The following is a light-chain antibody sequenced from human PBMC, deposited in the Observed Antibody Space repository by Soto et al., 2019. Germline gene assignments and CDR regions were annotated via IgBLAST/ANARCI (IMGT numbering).Light chain of an antibody. CDR3: QQRSNWPHT. CDR1: QSVSSY. Sequence: EIVLTQSPSTLSVSPGERATLSCRSSQSVSSYLAWYQHKPGQAPRLLIYDTSNRATGIPARFSGSGSGTDFTLTISSLEPEDFAVYYCQQRSNWPHTFGQGTRLAIK. J-gene: IGKJ5*01. V-gene: IGKV3-11*01. CDR2: DTS.